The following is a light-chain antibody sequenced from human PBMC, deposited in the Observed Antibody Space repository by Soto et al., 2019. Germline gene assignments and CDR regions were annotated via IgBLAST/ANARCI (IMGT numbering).Light chain of an antibody. CDR3: QNFNTYSLRTA. CDR1: QSISTW. J-gene: IGKJ2*01. Sequence: DIQMTQSPSTLSASVGDRVTITCRASQSISTWLAWYQQKPGKAPKVLIYDASTLESGVPSRFSGSGSGTEFTLNISSLQPDDFATYYCQNFNTYSLRTAFGQGTKLEIK. V-gene: IGKV1-5*01. CDR2: DAS.